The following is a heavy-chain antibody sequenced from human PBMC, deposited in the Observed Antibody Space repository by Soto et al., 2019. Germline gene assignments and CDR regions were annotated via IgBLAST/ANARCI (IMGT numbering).Heavy chain of an antibody. CDR2: INPSGGST. Sequence: ASVKVSFKASGYTFTSYYMHWVRQAPGQGLEWMGIINPSGGSTSYAQKFQGRVTMTRDTSTSTVYMELSSLRSEDTAVYYCAISSGYGWFDPWGQGTLVTVSS. D-gene: IGHD3-22*01. CDR1: GYTFTSYY. J-gene: IGHJ5*02. CDR3: AISSGYGWFDP. V-gene: IGHV1-46*01.